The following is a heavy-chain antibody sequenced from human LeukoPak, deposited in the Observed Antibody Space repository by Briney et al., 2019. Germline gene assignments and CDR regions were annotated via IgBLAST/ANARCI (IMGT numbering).Heavy chain of an antibody. V-gene: IGHV1-2*02. CDR1: GYSFTGYY. Sequence: ASVKVSCKTSGYSFTGYYMHWVRQAPGQGLEWMGWINPNSGGTDYAQKFQGRVTMTRDTSISTVYMELSRLRSDDTAVYYCARGEDLYKTPTLPPHYWGQRTLVTVSS. D-gene: IGHD1-14*01. CDR3: ARGEDLYKTPTLPPHY. CDR2: INPNSGGT. J-gene: IGHJ4*02.